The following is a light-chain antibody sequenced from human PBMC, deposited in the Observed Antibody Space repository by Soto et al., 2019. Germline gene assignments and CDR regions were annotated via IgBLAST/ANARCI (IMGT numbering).Light chain of an antibody. CDR2: GAS. Sequence: IRMTQSPATLSVYPGERATLSCRASQSVSSNLAWYQQKPGQAPRLLIYGASTRATGIPARFSGSGSGTEFTLTISSLQSEDFAVYYCQQYNNWPRTFGQGTKVDIK. J-gene: IGKJ1*01. CDR3: QQYNNWPRT. CDR1: QSVSSN. V-gene: IGKV3-15*01.